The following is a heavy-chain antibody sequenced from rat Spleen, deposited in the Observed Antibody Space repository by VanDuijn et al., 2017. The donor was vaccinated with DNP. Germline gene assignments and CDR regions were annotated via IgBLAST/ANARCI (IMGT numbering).Heavy chain of an antibody. CDR1: GLTFSRYW. CDR3: AKDLHWYAMDA. CDR2: INPDGSGT. V-gene: IGHV5-58*01. Sequence: EVQLVETGGGLVQPGKSLKLSCVASGLTFSRYWMFWIRQAPGKGLEWVASINPDGSGTNYLASVKGRFTVSRDNAENTVYLQMNSLRSEDTATYYCAKDLHWYAMDAWGQGTSVTVSS. J-gene: IGHJ4*01. D-gene: IGHD4-2*01.